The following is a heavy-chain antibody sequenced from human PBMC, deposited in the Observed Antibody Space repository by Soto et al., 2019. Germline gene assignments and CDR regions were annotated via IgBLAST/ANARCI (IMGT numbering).Heavy chain of an antibody. D-gene: IGHD3-3*01. J-gene: IGHJ3*02. CDR1: GFTFGEYA. CDR3: TRGLITIVGVGLDAFDI. V-gene: IGHV3-49*03. Sequence: GGALRLSCTASGFTFGEYAMSWFRQAPGKGLEWVGFIRSKAYGGTTEYAASVKGRFTISRDDSKSIAYLQMNSLKTEDTAVYYCTRGLITIVGVGLDAFDIWGQGTMVTVSS. CDR2: IRSKAYGGTT.